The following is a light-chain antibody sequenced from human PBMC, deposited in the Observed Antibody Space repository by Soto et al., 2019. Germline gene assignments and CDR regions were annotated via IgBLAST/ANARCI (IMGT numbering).Light chain of an antibody. CDR1: SSDVGGHNF. J-gene: IGLJ3*02. Sequence: QSALTQPASVSGSPGQSITISGTGTSSDVGGHNFVSWFQQHPGKAPKLMIYEVTNRPSGVSARFSASKSGNTASLTISGLQAEDEADYYCISYTSSYTWVFGGGTKLTVL. V-gene: IGLV2-14*01. CDR2: EVT. CDR3: ISYTSSYTWV.